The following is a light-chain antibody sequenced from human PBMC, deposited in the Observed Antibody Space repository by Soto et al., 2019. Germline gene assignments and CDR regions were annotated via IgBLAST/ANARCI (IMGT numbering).Light chain of an antibody. CDR1: QSISTY. CDR3: QQYGSSTAT. J-gene: IGKJ1*01. CDR2: AAS. V-gene: IGKV1-39*01. Sequence: DIQMTQSPSSLSASVGDRVTITCRASQSISTYLHWYQQKPGKAPNLLIYAASTLQSGVPSRFSGSGSGTDFTLTISRLEPEDFAVYYCQQYGSSTATFGQGTKVEIK.